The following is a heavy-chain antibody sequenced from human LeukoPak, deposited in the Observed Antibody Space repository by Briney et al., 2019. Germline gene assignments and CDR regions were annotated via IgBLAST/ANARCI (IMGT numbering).Heavy chain of an antibody. V-gene: IGHV1-3*04. CDR2: INTGNGNT. CDR3: AREVYDTGYFDY. Sequence: ASVTVSCKASGYTFTSYAMHWVRQAPGQRLEWMGWINTGNGNTRYSQKFQGRVTITRDTSASTAYMELSSLRSEDTAVYYCAREVYDTGYFDYWGQGTLVTVSS. J-gene: IGHJ4*02. D-gene: IGHD3-3*01. CDR1: GYTFTSYA.